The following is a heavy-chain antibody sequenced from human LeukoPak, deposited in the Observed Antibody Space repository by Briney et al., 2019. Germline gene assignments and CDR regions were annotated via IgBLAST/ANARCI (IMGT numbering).Heavy chain of an antibody. CDR2: IIPIFGTA. Sequence: ASVKVSCKASGYTFTSYDINWVRQAPGQGLEWMGGIIPIFGTANYAQKFQGRVTITADESTSTAYMELSSLRSEDTAVYYCARESRYCSSTSCHPLDYWGQGTLVTVSS. V-gene: IGHV1-69*13. D-gene: IGHD2-2*01. CDR3: ARESRYCSSTSCHPLDY. CDR1: GYTFTSYD. J-gene: IGHJ4*02.